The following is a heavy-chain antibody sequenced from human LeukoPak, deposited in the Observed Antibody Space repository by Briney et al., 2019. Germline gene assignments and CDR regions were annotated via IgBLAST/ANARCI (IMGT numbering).Heavy chain of an antibody. CDR3: ARGPGGSYPMSYFQH. CDR2: ISGSGGST. Sequence: GGSLRLSCAASGFTFSSYAMSWVRQAPGKGLEWVSAISGSGGSTYYADSVKGRFTISRDNSKNTLYLQMNSLRAEDTAVYYCARGPGGSYPMSYFQHWGQGTLVTVSS. CDR1: GFTFSSYA. V-gene: IGHV3-23*01. J-gene: IGHJ1*01. D-gene: IGHD1-26*01.